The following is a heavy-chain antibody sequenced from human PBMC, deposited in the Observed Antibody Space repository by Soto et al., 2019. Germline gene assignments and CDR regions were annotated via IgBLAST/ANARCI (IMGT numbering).Heavy chain of an antibody. V-gene: IGHV4-39*01. J-gene: IGHJ6*02. Sequence: SETLSLTCSLSAGFISGSSNYWRWIRLTPGKGLEWLGSIHYSVKTWDNLSFKGRVNISVDTSKNQFSLNLKSLTAADTAVYYCARHYNVFLFFGESLSGMDVWGQGTTVTVSS. CDR3: ARHYNVFLFFGESLSGMDV. D-gene: IGHD3-10*01. CDR1: AGFISGSSNY. CDR2: IHYSVKT.